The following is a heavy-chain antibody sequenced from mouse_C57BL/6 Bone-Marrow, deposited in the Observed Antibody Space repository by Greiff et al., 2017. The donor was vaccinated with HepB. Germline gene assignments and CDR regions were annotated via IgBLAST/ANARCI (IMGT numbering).Heavy chain of an antibody. CDR1: GYSFTSYY. V-gene: IGHV1-66*01. Sequence: VQLQQSGPELVKPGASVKISCKASGYSFTSYYIHWVKQRPGQGLEWIGWIYPGSGNTKYNEKFKGKATLTADTSSSTAYMQLSSLTSEDSAVDYCARGYYGSSYRFDYWGQGTTLTVSS. J-gene: IGHJ2*01. CDR2: IYPGSGNT. CDR3: ARGYYGSSYRFDY. D-gene: IGHD1-1*01.